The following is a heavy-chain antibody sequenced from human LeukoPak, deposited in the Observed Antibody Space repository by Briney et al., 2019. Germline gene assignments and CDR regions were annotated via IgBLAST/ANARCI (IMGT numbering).Heavy chain of an antibody. D-gene: IGHD3-10*01. Sequence: AASVKVSCRASGYTFTAHYIHWGRQAPGQGLEWMGWIDPNSGGTNYAQKFLGSVTMTGDTSINTAFMELSRLRSDDTAIYYCARGRGTTMVRGVITNYFDLWGRGSLVTVSS. CDR3: ARGRGTTMVRGVITNYFDL. V-gene: IGHV1-2*02. CDR2: IDPNSGGT. J-gene: IGHJ2*01. CDR1: GYTFTAHY.